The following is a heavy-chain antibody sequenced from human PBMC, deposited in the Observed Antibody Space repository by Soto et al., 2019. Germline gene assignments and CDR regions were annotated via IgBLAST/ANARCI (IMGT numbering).Heavy chain of an antibody. CDR1: GFSHSTSGMC. J-gene: IGHJ4*02. V-gene: IGHV2-70*01. CDR2: IDWDDDK. D-gene: IGHD2-15*01. CDR3: ARVWRTVSADLLDC. Sequence: SRPKLGKHTQPLTLNCTSSGFSHSTSGMCVSWIREPPGKALEWLALIDWDDDKYYSTSLKTRLTISKDTSKNQVDLTMTNMDPVDTAADDGARVWRTVSADLLDCCGQGGLV.